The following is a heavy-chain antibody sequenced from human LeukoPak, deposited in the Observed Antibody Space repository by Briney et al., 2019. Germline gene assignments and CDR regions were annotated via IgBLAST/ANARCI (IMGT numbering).Heavy chain of an antibody. J-gene: IGHJ4*02. D-gene: IGHD4-17*01. Sequence: PGGSLRLSCAASGFTFSDYYMSWIRQAPGKGLEWVSYISSSGSTIYYADSVKGRFTISRDNAKKSLYLQMNSLRAEDTAVYYCARIHDYGDYYFDYWGQGTLVTVSS. CDR3: ARIHDYGDYYFDY. CDR2: ISSSGSTI. V-gene: IGHV3-11*04. CDR1: GFTFSDYY.